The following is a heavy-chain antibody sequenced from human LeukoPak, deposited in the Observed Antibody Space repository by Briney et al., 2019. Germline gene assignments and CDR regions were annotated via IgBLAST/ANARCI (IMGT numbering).Heavy chain of an antibody. CDR1: GYTFTGYC. V-gene: IGHV1-2*02. J-gene: IGHJ5*02. Sequence: ASVKVSCKASGYTFTGYCMHWVRQAPGQGLEWMGWINPNSGGTNYAQKFQGRVTMTRDTSISTAYMELSRLRSDDTAVYYCARDGGWFGELSPNWFDPWGQGTLVTVSS. CDR2: INPNSGGT. CDR3: ARDGGWFGELSPNWFDP. D-gene: IGHD3-10*01.